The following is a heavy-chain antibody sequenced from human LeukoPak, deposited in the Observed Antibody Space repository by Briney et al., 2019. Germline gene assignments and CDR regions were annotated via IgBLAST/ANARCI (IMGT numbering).Heavy chain of an antibody. CDR2: IIPIFGTA. CDR3: ARVGGTMVRGVISTWFDP. Sequence: ASVKVSCKTSGGTFSSFGFSWVRQAPGQGLEWMGGIIPIFGTANYAQKFQGRVTITADESTSTAYMELSSLRSDDTAVYYCARVGGTMVRGVISTWFDPWGQGTLVTVSS. CDR1: GGTFSSFG. D-gene: IGHD3-10*01. J-gene: IGHJ5*02. V-gene: IGHV1-69*13.